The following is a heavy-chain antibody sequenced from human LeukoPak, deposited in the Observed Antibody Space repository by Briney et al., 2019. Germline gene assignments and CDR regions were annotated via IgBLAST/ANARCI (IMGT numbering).Heavy chain of an antibody. Sequence: GGSLRLSCAASGFTFSSYSMNWVRQAPGKGLEWVSSISSSSSYIYYADSVKGRFTISRDNAKNSLYLQMNSLRAEDTAVYYCARVRQQPDRRLDYWGQGTLVTVSS. J-gene: IGHJ4*02. CDR1: GFTFSSYS. CDR2: ISSSSSYI. CDR3: ARVRQQPDRRLDY. D-gene: IGHD6-13*01. V-gene: IGHV3-21*01.